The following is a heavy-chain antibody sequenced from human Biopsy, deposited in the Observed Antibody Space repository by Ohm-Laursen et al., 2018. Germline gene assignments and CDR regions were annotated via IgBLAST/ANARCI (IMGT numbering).Heavy chain of an antibody. CDR3: ARGGGGNSRDWYLDL. Sequence: SLRLSCTASGFTFSSYYMHWVRQAPGKGLVWVSRFNSDGSSTSYADSVKGRFTISRDNANNTLYLQMNSLRAEDTAVYYCARGGGGNSRDWYLDLWGRGTLVTVSS. V-gene: IGHV3-74*01. J-gene: IGHJ2*01. CDR2: FNSDGSST. CDR1: GFTFSSYY. D-gene: IGHD1-7*01.